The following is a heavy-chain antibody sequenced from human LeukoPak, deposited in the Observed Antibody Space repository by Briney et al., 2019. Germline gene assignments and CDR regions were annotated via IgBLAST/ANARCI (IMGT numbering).Heavy chain of an antibody. Sequence: PGGSLRLSCAASGFTFSSYGMHWVRQAPGKGLEWVAVISYDGSNKYYADSVKGRFTISRDNSKNTLYLQMNSLRAEDTAVYYCAKEERGYFDYWGQGTLVTVSS. CDR1: GFTFSSYG. CDR3: AKEERGYFDY. J-gene: IGHJ4*02. CDR2: ISYDGSNK. D-gene: IGHD2-15*01. V-gene: IGHV3-30*18.